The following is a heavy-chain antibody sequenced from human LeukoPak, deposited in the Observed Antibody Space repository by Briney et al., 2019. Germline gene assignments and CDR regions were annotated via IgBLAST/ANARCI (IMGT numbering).Heavy chain of an antibody. Sequence: GGSLRLSCAASGFTFSSYEMNWVRQGPGKGLEWISYITTTDTTKYYTDSVKGRFTIPRDNAKNSLYLQMHSLRAEDTAVYYCARGGFVFDIWGQGTVVTVSS. CDR3: ARGGFVFDI. CDR2: ITTTDTTK. J-gene: IGHJ3*02. CDR1: GFTFSSYE. D-gene: IGHD3-10*01. V-gene: IGHV3-48*03.